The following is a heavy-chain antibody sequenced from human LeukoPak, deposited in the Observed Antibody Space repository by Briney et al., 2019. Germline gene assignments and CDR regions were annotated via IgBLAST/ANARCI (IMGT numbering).Heavy chain of an antibody. V-gene: IGHV3-23*01. CDR3: AKDQGRFGESVYYGMDV. Sequence: GGSLRLSCAASGFTFSSYAMSWVRQAPGKGLEWVSAISGSGGSTYYADSVKGRFTISRDNSKNTLYLQMNSLRAEDTAVYYCAKDQGRFGESVYYGMDVWGQGTTVTVSS. D-gene: IGHD3-10*01. J-gene: IGHJ6*02. CDR2: ISGSGGST. CDR1: GFTFSSYA.